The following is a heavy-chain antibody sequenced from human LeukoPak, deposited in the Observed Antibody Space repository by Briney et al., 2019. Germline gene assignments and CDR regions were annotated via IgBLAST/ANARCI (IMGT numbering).Heavy chain of an antibody. CDR3: ARAMEYYDFWSGYWDYYYGMDV. J-gene: IGHJ6*02. V-gene: IGHV3-53*04. CDR2: IYSGGST. CDR1: GSTVSSNY. Sequence: GGSLRLSCAASGSTVSSNYMSWVRQAPGKGLEWVSVIYSGGSTYYADSVKGRFTISRHNSKNTLYLQMNSLRAEDTAVYYCARAMEYYDFWSGYWDYYYGMDVWGQGTTVTVSS. D-gene: IGHD3-3*01.